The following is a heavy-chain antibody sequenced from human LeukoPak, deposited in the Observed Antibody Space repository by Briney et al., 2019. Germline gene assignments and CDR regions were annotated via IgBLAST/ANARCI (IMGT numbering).Heavy chain of an antibody. CDR2: IYYSGST. D-gene: IGHD7-27*01. J-gene: IGHJ6*03. CDR1: GGSISSSSYY. Sequence: PSETLSLTCTVSGGSISSSSYYWGWIRQPPGKGLEWIGSIYYSGSTYYNPSLKSRVTISVDTSKNQFSLKLSSVTAADTAVYYCARQKAVDWGDYYYYMDVWGKGTTVTVSS. CDR3: ARQKAVDWGDYYYYMDV. V-gene: IGHV4-39*01.